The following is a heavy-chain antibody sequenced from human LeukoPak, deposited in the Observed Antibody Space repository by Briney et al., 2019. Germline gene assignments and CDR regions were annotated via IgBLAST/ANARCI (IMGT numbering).Heavy chain of an antibody. Sequence: PGGSLRLSCAASGFTFSSYGMDWVRQAPGKGLEWVSYISSSSSTIYYANSVKGRFTISRDSAKNSLFLQMNSLRAEDTAVYYCTRGGAARPDYWGQGTLVTVSS. CDR1: GFTFSSYG. CDR3: TRGGAARPDY. CDR2: ISSSSSTI. V-gene: IGHV3-48*01. J-gene: IGHJ4*02. D-gene: IGHD6-6*01.